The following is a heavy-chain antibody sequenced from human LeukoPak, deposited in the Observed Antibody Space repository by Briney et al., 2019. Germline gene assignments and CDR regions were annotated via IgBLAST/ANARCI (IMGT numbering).Heavy chain of an antibody. CDR3: AKDGEDYGSGSYDYYYGMDV. D-gene: IGHD3-10*01. Sequence: GGSLRLSCAASGFTFSSYAMSWVRQAPGKGLEWVSAISGSGGSTYYADSVKGRFTISRDNSKNTLYLQMNSLRAEDTAAYYCAKDGEDYGSGSYDYYYGMDVWGQGTTVTVSS. CDR2: ISGSGGST. J-gene: IGHJ6*02. CDR1: GFTFSSYA. V-gene: IGHV3-23*01.